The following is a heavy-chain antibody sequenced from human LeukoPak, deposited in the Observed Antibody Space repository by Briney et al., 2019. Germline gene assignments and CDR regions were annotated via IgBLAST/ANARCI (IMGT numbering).Heavy chain of an antibody. D-gene: IGHD3-3*02. CDR3: ARHLWRSGINWFDP. CDR2: IYYSGSTYYSGST. J-gene: IGHJ5*02. Sequence: SETLSLTCTVSGGSISSGDYSWSWIRQPPGKGLEWIGFIYYSGSTYYSGSTHYKLSLKSRATISVDTSKNQFSLKLSSVTAADTAVYYCARHLWRSGINWFDPWGQGTLVTVSS. V-gene: IGHV4-30-4*07. CDR1: GGSISSGDYS.